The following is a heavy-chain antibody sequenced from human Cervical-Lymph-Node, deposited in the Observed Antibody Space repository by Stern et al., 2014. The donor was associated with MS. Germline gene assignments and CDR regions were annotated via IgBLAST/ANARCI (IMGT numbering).Heavy chain of an antibody. V-gene: IGHV1-18*04. CDR3: AKTKEYSYGMDV. CDR1: AYTLTSYG. D-gene: IGHD6-6*01. CDR2: INGFHGNT. Sequence: QVQLVQSGAEVKKPGASVKVSCKASAYTLTSYGISWVRQAPGQGLEWMGWINGFHGNTKYAQKLQDRVTMTTDTSTSTAYMELRSLRSDDTAVYYCAKTKEYSYGMDVWGQGTTVTVSS. J-gene: IGHJ6*02.